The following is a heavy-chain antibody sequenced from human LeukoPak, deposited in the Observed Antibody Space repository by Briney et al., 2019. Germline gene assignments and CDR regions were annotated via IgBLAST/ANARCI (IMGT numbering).Heavy chain of an antibody. Sequence: ASVKVSCKASGYTFTSYGISWVRQAPGQGLEWMGWISAYNGNTNYAQKLQGRVTMTTDTSTSTAYMELRSLRSDDTAVYYCARGVAVAGLDYYYYMDVWGKGTTVTISS. CDR2: ISAYNGNT. J-gene: IGHJ6*03. CDR3: ARGVAVAGLDYYYYMDV. D-gene: IGHD6-19*01. V-gene: IGHV1-18*01. CDR1: GYTFTSYG.